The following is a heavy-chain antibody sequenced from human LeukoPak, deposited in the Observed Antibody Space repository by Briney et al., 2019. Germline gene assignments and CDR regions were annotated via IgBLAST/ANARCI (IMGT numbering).Heavy chain of an antibody. Sequence: HAGGYLRLSCAASGFTFSIYSVNWVRQAPGQGLEWISYITSGSSATYYADSVKGRFTISRDNAKNSLSLQMNSLRDEDTAVYYCARGGYNPQYYYYAMDVWGQGTTVTVSS. CDR2: ITSGSSAT. V-gene: IGHV3-48*02. CDR1: GFTFSIYS. J-gene: IGHJ6*02. CDR3: ARGGYNPQYYYYAMDV. D-gene: IGHD5-18*01.